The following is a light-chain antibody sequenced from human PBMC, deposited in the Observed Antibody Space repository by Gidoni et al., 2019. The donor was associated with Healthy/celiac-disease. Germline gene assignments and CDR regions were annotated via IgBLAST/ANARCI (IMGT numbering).Light chain of an antibody. CDR3: QQYNNWPPRYT. Sequence: EIVMTQSPATLSVSPGERATLSCRASQSVSSNLDWYQQKPGQAPRLLIYGASTRATGIQARFSGSGSGTEFTLTISSLQSEDFAVYYCQQYNNWPPRYTFGQGTKLEIK. V-gene: IGKV3-15*01. CDR2: GAS. J-gene: IGKJ2*01. CDR1: QSVSSN.